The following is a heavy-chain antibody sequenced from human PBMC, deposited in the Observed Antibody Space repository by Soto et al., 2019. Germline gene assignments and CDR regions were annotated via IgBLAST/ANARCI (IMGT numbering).Heavy chain of an antibody. CDR3: ARADYGDTKIYSFDH. D-gene: IGHD4-17*01. CDR1: GYTFTEYG. CDR2: ISPYNGKT. J-gene: IGHJ4*02. V-gene: IGHV1-18*01. Sequence: QVQLVQSGAEVTQPGASVKVSCKTSGYTFTEYGISWFRQAPGQGLEWMGWISPYNGKTNYIQEFQDRVTITTDTSSTTVYIDLRTLKSDDPAIYFCARADYGDTKIYSFDHWGQGALVTVST.